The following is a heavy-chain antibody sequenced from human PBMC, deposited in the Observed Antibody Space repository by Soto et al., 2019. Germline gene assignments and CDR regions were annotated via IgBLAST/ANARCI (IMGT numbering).Heavy chain of an antibody. CDR1: GFTFSSYA. CDR2: ISGSGGST. CDR3: AKDHGIVVVVPAAFDY. V-gene: IGHV3-23*01. D-gene: IGHD2-2*01. J-gene: IGHJ4*02. Sequence: GGSLRLSCAASGFTFSSYAMSWVRQAPGKGLEWVSAISGSGGSTYYADSVKGRFTISRDNSKNTLYLQMNSRRAEDTAVYYCAKDHGIVVVVPAAFDYWGQGTLVTVSS.